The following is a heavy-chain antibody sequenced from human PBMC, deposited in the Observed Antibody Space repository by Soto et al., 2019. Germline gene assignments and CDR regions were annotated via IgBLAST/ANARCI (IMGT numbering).Heavy chain of an antibody. CDR3: AKWGRDCSGGSCYYYYYGMDV. D-gene: IGHD2-15*01. J-gene: IGHJ6*02. CDR2: MNRNSGNT. Sequence: QVQLVQSGAEVKKPGASVKVSCKASGYTFTSYDINWVRQATGQGLEWMGWMNRNSGNTGYAQKFQGRVTMTRNTSISTAYMELSSLRSEDTAVYYCAKWGRDCSGGSCYYYYYGMDVWGQGTTVTVSS. V-gene: IGHV1-8*01. CDR1: GYTFTSYD.